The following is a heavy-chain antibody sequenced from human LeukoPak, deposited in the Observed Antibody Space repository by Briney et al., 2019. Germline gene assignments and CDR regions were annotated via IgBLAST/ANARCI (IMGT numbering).Heavy chain of an antibody. CDR3: AREDGYPRDYFDY. CDR1: GFDFGAYE. J-gene: IGHJ4*02. D-gene: IGHD5-24*01. Sequence: GGSLRLSCAASGFDFGAYEMNWVRQAPGKGLEWVSYISSSGSTIYYADSVKGRFTISRDNAKNSLYLQMNSLRAEDTAVYYCAREDGYPRDYFDYWGQGTLVTVSS. V-gene: IGHV3-48*03. CDR2: ISSSGSTI.